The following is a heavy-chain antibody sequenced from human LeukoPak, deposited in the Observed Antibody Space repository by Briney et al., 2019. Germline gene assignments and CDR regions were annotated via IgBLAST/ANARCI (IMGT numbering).Heavy chain of an antibody. D-gene: IGHD3-10*01. J-gene: IGHJ5*02. CDR2: TVGSRPDT. V-gene: IGHV3-23*01. CDR3: AKEIRGFGENWFDP. CDR1: GFTFSSYG. Sequence: GGSLRLSCTASGFTFSSYGMSWVRQAPGEGLEWVSATVGSRPDTYHADSVKGRFTVSRDNSRNTLYLQMNSLRAEDTAVYYCAKEIRGFGENWFDPWGQGTLVTVSS.